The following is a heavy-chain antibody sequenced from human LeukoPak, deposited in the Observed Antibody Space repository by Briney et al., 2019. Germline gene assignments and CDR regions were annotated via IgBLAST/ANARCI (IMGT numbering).Heavy chain of an antibody. CDR2: IIPIFGTA. Sequence: ASVTVSCKASGGTFSSYAISWVRQAPGQGLEWMGGIIPIFGTANYAQKFQGRVTITTDESTSTAYMELSSLRSEDTAVYYCGAAGNSYYYYYMDVWGKGTTVTVSS. CDR3: GAAGNSYYYYYMDV. V-gene: IGHV1-69*05. J-gene: IGHJ6*03. CDR1: GGTFSSYA. D-gene: IGHD6-13*01.